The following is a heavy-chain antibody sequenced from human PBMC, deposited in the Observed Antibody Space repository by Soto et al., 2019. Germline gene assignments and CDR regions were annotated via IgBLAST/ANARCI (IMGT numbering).Heavy chain of an antibody. J-gene: IGHJ4*02. V-gene: IGHV3-15*07. CDR3: STDHAGEGY. Sequence: EVQLVESGGGLVEPGGSLRLSCAVSGFTISDAWMNWVRQAPGKGLEWVGRIKRRASGETIDYGAPVKGRFTISRDDSKNTLYLQMHGLKIEDTAVYYCSTDHAGEGYWGQGTLVSVSS. CDR2: IKRRASGETI. CDR1: GFTISDAW. D-gene: IGHD4-17*01.